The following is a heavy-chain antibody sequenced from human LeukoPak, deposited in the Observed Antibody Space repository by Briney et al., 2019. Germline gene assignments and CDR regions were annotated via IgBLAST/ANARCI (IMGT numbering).Heavy chain of an antibody. D-gene: IGHD3-10*01. CDR2: IYYSGST. CDR3: AKDRRWDYYGSGSYYKGNHKNNWFDP. Sequence: SETLSLTCTVSGGSISSSSYYWGWIRQPPGKGLEWIGSIYYSGSTNYNPSLKSRVTISVDTSKNQFSLKLSSVTAADTAVYYCAKDRRWDYYGSGSYYKGNHKNNWFDPWGQGTLVTVSS. V-gene: IGHV4-39*07. CDR1: GGSISSSSYY. J-gene: IGHJ5*02.